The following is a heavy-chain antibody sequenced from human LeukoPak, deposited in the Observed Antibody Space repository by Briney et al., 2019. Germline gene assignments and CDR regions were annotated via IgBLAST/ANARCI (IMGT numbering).Heavy chain of an antibody. V-gene: IGHV1-2*02. CDR3: ARARLGRLDIVLMVYAISGFDY. CDR1: GYTFTGYY. Sequence: ASVKVSCKASGYTFTGYYMHWVRQAPGQGLEWMGWINPNSGGTNYAQKFQGRVTMTRDTSISTAYMELSRLRSDDTAVYYCARARLGRLDIVLMVYAISGFDYWGQGTLVTVSS. CDR2: INPNSGGT. D-gene: IGHD2-8*01. J-gene: IGHJ4*02.